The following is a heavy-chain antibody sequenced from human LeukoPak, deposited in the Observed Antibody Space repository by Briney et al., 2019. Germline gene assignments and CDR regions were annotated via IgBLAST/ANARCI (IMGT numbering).Heavy chain of an antibody. Sequence: SETLSLTCAVYGGSFSGYYWSWIRQPPGKGLEWIGEINHSGSTNYNPSLKSRVTISVDTSKTQFSLRLSSVTAADTAVYYCARDTDRRSSPGSWFDPWGQGALVTVSS. CDR1: GGSFSGYY. V-gene: IGHV4-34*01. D-gene: IGHD2-15*01. CDR2: INHSGST. J-gene: IGHJ5*02. CDR3: ARDTDRRSSPGSWFDP.